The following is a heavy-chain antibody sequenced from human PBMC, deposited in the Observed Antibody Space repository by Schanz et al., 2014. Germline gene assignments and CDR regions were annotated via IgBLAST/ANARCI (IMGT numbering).Heavy chain of an antibody. J-gene: IGHJ4*02. CDR2: IWYDENNK. V-gene: IGHV3-33*08. Sequence: GQLAESGGGLVQPGGSLRLSCAVSGFTVSSNHMSWVRQAPGKGLEWVAVIWYDENNKYYADSVKGRFTISRDNAKNSLYLQMNSLRAEDTAVYYCARGIDVSDFWSGSPPKGGANDYWGQGTLVTVSS. CDR1: GFTVSSNH. CDR3: ARGIDVSDFWSGSPPKGGANDY. D-gene: IGHD3-3*01.